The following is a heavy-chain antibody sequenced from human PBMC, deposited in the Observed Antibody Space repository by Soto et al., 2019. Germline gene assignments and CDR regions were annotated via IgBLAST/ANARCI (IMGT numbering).Heavy chain of an antibody. Sequence: QVQLVESGGGVVQPGGSLRLSCAASGFTFSDYGMHWVRQAPGKGLEWVAVISYAGSAGYNADSVKGRFTISRDDSKNTLSLQMNSLSAEDTAVYYCAKETTRGPGYSCNFDSWGQGTPVTVSS. CDR1: GFTFSDYG. D-gene: IGHD6-13*01. J-gene: IGHJ4*02. CDR3: AKETTRGPGYSCNFDS. V-gene: IGHV3-30*18. CDR2: ISYAGSAG.